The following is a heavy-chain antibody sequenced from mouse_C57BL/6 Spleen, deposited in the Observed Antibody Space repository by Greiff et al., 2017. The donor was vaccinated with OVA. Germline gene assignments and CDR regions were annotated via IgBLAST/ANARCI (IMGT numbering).Heavy chain of an antibody. CDR2: IDPSDSYT. CDR1: GYTFTSYW. Sequence: QVQLKQPGAELVMPGASVKLSCKASGYTFTSYWMHWVKQRPGQGLEWIGEIDPSDSYTNYNQKFKGKSPLTVDKSSSTAYMQLSSLTSEDSAVYYCARTLYGSSLYYFDYWGQGTTLTVSS. J-gene: IGHJ2*01. CDR3: ARTLYGSSLYYFDY. V-gene: IGHV1-69*01. D-gene: IGHD1-1*01.